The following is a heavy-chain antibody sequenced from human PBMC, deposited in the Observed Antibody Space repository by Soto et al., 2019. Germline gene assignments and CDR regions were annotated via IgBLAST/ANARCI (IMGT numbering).Heavy chain of an antibody. CDR2: ISGSGGST. Sequence: LRLSCAASGFPFSSYAMSWVRQAPGKGLEWVSAISGSGGSTYYADSVKGRFTISRDNSKNTLYLQMNSLRAEDTAVYYCAKDRVVVPAAILAVGVDYWGQGTLVTVSS. V-gene: IGHV3-23*01. CDR3: AKDRVVVPAAILAVGVDY. CDR1: GFPFSSYA. D-gene: IGHD2-2*01. J-gene: IGHJ4*02.